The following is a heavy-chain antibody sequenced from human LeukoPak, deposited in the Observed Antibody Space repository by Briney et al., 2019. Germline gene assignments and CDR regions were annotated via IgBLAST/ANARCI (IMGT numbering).Heavy chain of an antibody. CDR2: IYNSGST. J-gene: IGHJ3*02. V-gene: IGHV4-59*01. CDR3: ARDSSGLNDAFDI. D-gene: IGHD6-19*01. CDR1: GGSLSSYS. Sequence: SETLSLTCTVSGGSLSSYSWRWIRHPPGKGLEWIGDIYNSGSTNYNPSLKSRVTISVDTSKNQFSLKLSSVTAADTAVYYCARDSSGLNDAFDIWGQGTMVTVSS.